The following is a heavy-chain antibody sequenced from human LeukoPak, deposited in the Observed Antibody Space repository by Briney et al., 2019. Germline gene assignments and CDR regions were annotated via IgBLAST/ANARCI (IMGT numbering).Heavy chain of an antibody. CDR2: ISYDGSNK. V-gene: IGHV3-30-3*01. CDR1: GFTFSSYA. CDR3: ARPRIAAAGTDNWFDP. J-gene: IGHJ5*02. Sequence: GGSLLLSCAASGFTFSSYAMHWVRQAPGKGLEWVAVISYDGSNKYYADSVKGRFTISRDNSKNTLYLQMNSLRAEDTAVYYCARPRIAAAGTDNWFDPWGQGTLVTVSS. D-gene: IGHD6-13*01.